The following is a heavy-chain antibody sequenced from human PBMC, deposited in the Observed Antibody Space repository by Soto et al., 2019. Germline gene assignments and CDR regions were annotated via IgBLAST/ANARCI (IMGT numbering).Heavy chain of an antibody. CDR1: GGSISSGGYY. J-gene: IGHJ5*02. V-gene: IGHV4-31*03. CDR3: ARSVFP. CDR2: IYYSRST. Sequence: QVQLQASGPGLVKPSQTLSLTCTVSGGSISSGGYYWSWIRQHPGKGLEWIGYIYYSRSTDYNPSLQSRFTIAVDTSKYQFSLQLSSVIAADTAIYYCARSVFPWCQGTLVTVSS.